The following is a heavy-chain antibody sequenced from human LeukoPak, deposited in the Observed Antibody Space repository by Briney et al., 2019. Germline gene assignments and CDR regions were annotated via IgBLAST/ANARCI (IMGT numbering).Heavy chain of an antibody. V-gene: IGHV3-23*01. CDR2: VSDGGAST. D-gene: IGHD2-2*01. J-gene: IGHJ4*02. CDR3: AKDPAWEDIVVVPDY. CDR1: GFTFSSNA. Sequence: GGSLCLSCAASGFTFSSNARSWVRQAPGKGLEWVSAVSDGGASTYYAGSVKGRSNISRDNAKNTLYLQMNSLRAEDTAVYYCAKDPAWEDIVVVPDYWGQGTLVTVSS.